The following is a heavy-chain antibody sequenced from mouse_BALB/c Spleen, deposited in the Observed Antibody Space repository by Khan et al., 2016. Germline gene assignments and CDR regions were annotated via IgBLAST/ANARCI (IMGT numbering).Heavy chain of an antibody. D-gene: IGHD1-1*01. CDR3: TRDGTVPGFAY. J-gene: IGHJ3*01. CDR2: ISSGGTYT. Sequence: EVELVESGGGLVKPGGSLKLSCAASGFTFSSYAMSWVRQTPEKRLEWVATISSGGTYTYYPDSVEGRFTISRDNAKNTLYLQMSSLRSEDTAMYYCTRDGTVPGFAYWGQGTLVTVSA. V-gene: IGHV5-6-4*01. CDR1: GFTFSSYA.